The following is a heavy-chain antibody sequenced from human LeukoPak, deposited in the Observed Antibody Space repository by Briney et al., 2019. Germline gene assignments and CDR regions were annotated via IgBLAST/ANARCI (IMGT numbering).Heavy chain of an antibody. CDR3: ARVIKQWLVHVRWFDP. D-gene: IGHD6-19*01. Sequence: SETLSLTCAVYGGSFSGYYWSWIRQPPGKGLEWIGEINHSGSTNYNPSLKSRVTISVDTSKNQFSLKLSSVTAADTAVYYCARVIKQWLVHVRWFDPWGQGALVTVSS. J-gene: IGHJ5*02. CDR1: GGSFSGYY. CDR2: INHSGST. V-gene: IGHV4-34*01.